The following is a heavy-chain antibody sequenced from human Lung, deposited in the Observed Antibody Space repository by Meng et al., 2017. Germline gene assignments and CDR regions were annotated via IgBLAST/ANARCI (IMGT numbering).Heavy chain of an antibody. CDR2: INHSGST. V-gene: IGHV4-34*01. Sequence: VPPQQWGAGLLKPAEPLSLTCVVSGGSFSDYYWSWIRQPPGKGLEWIGEINHSGSTNYNPSLESRATISVDTSQNNLSLKLSSVTAADSAVYYCARGPTTMAHDFDYWGQGTLVTVSS. J-gene: IGHJ4*02. D-gene: IGHD4-11*01. CDR1: GGSFSDYY. CDR3: ARGPTTMAHDFDY.